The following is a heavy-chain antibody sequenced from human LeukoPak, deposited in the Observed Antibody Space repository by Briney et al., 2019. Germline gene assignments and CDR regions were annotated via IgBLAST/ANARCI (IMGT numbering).Heavy chain of an antibody. CDR1: GFTFSSYG. V-gene: IGHV3-30*18. CDR2: ISYDGSNK. D-gene: IGHD4-17*01. CDR3: ANTVTTDDAFDI. Sequence: PGGSLRLSCAASGFTFSSYGMHWVRQAPGKGLEWVAVISYDGSNKYYADSVKGRFTISRDNSKNTLYLQMNSLRAEDTAVYYCANTVTTDDAFDIWGQGTMVTVSS. J-gene: IGHJ3*02.